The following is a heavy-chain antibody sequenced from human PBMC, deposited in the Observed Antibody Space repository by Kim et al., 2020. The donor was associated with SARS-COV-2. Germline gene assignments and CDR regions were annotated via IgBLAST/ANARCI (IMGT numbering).Heavy chain of an antibody. CDR1: GFTFSSYA. Sequence: GGSLRLSYAASGFTFSSYAMHWVRQAPGKGLEWVAVISYDGSNKYYADSVKGRFTISRDNSKNTLYLQMNSLRAEDTAVYYCARDGRVDAFDIWGQGTMVTVSS. CDR3: ARDGRVDAFDI. J-gene: IGHJ3*02. CDR2: ISYDGSNK. V-gene: IGHV3-30*04.